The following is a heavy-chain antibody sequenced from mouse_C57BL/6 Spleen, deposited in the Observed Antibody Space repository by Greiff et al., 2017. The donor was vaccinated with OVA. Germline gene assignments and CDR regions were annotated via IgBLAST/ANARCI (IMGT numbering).Heavy chain of an antibody. V-gene: IGHV1-22*01. D-gene: IGHD2-4*01. CDR3: APYDYDPSYAMDY. Sequence: VQLQQSGPELVKPGASVKMSCKASGYTFTDYNMHWVKQSHGKSLEWIGYINPNNGGTSYNQKFKGKATLTVNKSSSTAYMELRSLTSEDSAVYYCAPYDYDPSYAMDYWGQGTSVTVSS. J-gene: IGHJ4*01. CDR1: GYTFTDYN. CDR2: INPNNGGT.